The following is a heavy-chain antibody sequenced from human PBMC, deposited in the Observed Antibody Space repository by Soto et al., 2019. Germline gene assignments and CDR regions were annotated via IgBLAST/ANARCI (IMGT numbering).Heavy chain of an antibody. D-gene: IGHD3-10*01. J-gene: IGHJ5*02. CDR2: MNTNSGNK. Sequence: ASVKVSCKASGYTFTSYDINWVRQATGQGLEWMGWMNTNSGNKGYAQKFQGRVTMTMDTSISTVYMELNSLTSEDTAVYYCARVPGSLDPWGPGTLVTVSS. CDR1: GYTFTSYD. V-gene: IGHV1-8*01. CDR3: ARVPGSLDP.